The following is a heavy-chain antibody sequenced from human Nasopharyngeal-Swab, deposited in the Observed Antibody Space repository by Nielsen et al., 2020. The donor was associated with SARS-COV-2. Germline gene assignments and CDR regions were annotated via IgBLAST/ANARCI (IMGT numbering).Heavy chain of an antibody. CDR1: GFTFSNYW. D-gene: IGHD6-19*01. V-gene: IGHV3-74*01. J-gene: IGHJ4*02. CDR2: IDSDGGGT. Sequence: GGSLRLSCATSGFTFSNYWMHWVRQAPGKGLVWVSHIDSDGGGTFYADSVKGRFTISRDNAKNTVYLQMNSLRDEDTAVYYCARSSRSPRLALSYWGQGTLVTVSA. CDR3: ARSSRSPRLALSY.